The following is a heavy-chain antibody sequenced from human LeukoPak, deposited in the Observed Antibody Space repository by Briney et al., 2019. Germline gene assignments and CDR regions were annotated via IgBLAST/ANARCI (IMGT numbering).Heavy chain of an antibody. J-gene: IGHJ4*02. V-gene: IGHV3-74*01. CDR2: ISSDGITT. CDR1: GFTVSSNY. CDR3: VRDLGELPTY. D-gene: IGHD1-26*01. Sequence: GGSLRLSCAASGFTVSSNYMSWVRQAPGKGLVWVSRISSDGITTNYAGAVKGRFTMSRDNAKNTLFLQMNTLRAEDTAVYYCVRDLGELPTYWGQGTLVTVSS.